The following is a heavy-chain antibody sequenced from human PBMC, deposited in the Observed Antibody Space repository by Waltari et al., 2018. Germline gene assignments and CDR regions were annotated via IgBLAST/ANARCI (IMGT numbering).Heavy chain of an antibody. V-gene: IGHV3-7*01. CDR1: GFTFTQYW. J-gene: IGHJ4*02. CDR2: IKQDGSEK. D-gene: IGHD6-19*01. Sequence: DVQLVESGGGLVQPGGSLRLSCTASGFTFTQYWMSWVRQAPGKGLGWVANIKQDGSEKYYVDSVRGRFTISRDNAKNSVYLRMNGLRAEDTAVYFCAREGLAANDYWGQGTLVTVSS. CDR3: AREGLAANDY.